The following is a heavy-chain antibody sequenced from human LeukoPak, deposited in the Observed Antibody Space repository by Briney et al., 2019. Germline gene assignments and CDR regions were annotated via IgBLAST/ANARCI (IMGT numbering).Heavy chain of an antibody. CDR2: IYYSGST. CDR3: ARGYSYGLYNWFDP. V-gene: IGHV4-59*01. D-gene: IGHD5-18*01. CDR1: GGSISSYY. J-gene: IGHJ5*02. Sequence: PSETLSLTCTVSGGSISSYYWSWIRQPPGKGLEWIGYIYYSGSTNYNPSLKSRVTISVDTSKNQFSLKLSSVTAADTAVYYCARGYSYGLYNWFDPRGQGTLVTVSS.